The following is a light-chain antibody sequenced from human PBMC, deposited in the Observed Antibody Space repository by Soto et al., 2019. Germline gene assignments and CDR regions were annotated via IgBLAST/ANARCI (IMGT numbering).Light chain of an antibody. CDR3: QQYGSSGT. CDR1: QSVSNNY. CDR2: GAS. V-gene: IGKV3-20*01. Sequence: EIVLTQSPASLSVSPGERATLSCRASQSVSNNYLACYQQKRGQAPRLLIYGASNRATGIPDRFSGSGSGTDFTLTISRLEHEDVAVYYCQQYGSSGTFGQGTKVDIK. J-gene: IGKJ1*01.